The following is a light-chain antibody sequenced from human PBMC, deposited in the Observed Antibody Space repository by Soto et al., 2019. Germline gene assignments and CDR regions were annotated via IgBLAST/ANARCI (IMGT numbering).Light chain of an antibody. CDR2: KAS. V-gene: IGKV1-5*03. CDR3: QHYNSYSEA. Sequence: DIQMTQSPSTLSGSVGDRVTITCRASQTISSWLAWYQQKPGKAPKLLSYKASTLKSGVPSRFSGSGSGTEFTLTISSLQPYDFATYYCQHYNSYSEAFGQGTKVELK. J-gene: IGKJ1*01. CDR1: QTISSW.